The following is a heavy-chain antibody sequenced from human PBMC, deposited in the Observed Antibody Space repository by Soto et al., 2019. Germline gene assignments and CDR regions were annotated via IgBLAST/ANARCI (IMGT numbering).Heavy chain of an antibody. D-gene: IGHD2-21*01. CDR3: ASGDSISFDY. Sequence: SETLSLTCAVSGYSISIGYYWGLIRQPPGKGLEWIGSIYHSGSTYYNPSLKSRVTISVDTSKNQFSLKLSSVTAADTAVYYCASGDSISFDYWGQGTLVTVSS. CDR1: GYSISIGYY. J-gene: IGHJ4*02. CDR2: IYHSGST. V-gene: IGHV4-38-2*01.